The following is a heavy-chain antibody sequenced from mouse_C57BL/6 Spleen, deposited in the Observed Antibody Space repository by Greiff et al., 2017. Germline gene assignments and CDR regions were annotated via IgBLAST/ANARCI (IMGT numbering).Heavy chain of an antibody. CDR1: GYAFGSYW. V-gene: IGHV1-80*01. CDR2: IYPGDGDT. CDR3: ARGGGTAQATFDY. D-gene: IGHD3-2*02. J-gene: IGHJ2*01. Sequence: VQHQQSGAELVKPGASVKISCKASGYAFGSYWMNWVKQRPGKGLEWIGQIYPGDGDTNYNGKFKGKATLTADKSSSTAYMQLSSLTSEDSAVYFCARGGGTAQATFDYWGQGTTLTVSS.